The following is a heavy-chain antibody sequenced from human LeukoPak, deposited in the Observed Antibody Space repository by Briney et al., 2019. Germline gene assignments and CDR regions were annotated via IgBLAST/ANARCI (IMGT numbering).Heavy chain of an antibody. D-gene: IGHD3-22*01. CDR3: ARDRVNYYDSSGYSFDY. CDR1: GFTVSSNY. V-gene: IGHV3-53*01. J-gene: IGHJ4*02. CDR2: IYSGGST. Sequence: GGSLRLSCAASGFTVSSNYMSWVRQAPGKGLEWVSVIYSGGSTYYADSVKGRFTISRDNAKNSLYLQMNSLRAEDTAVYYCARDRVNYYDSSGYSFDYWGQGTLVTVSS.